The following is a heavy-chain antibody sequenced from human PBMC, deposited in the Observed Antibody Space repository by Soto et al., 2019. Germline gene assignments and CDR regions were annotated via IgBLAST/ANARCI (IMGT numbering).Heavy chain of an antibody. CDR3: ALPSCGGDCYSPFDY. CDR2: ISGNSGKT. CDR1: GVGLSTYA. V-gene: IGHV3-23*01. Sequence: EVQLLESGGGFVQPGGSLRLSCTASGVGLSTYAISWVRQAPGKGLERVSGISGNSGKTDYADAVKGRFSISRDKSENTVYLQMNRLRAEDTAVYYCALPSCGGDCYSPFDYWGQGTLVTVSS. J-gene: IGHJ4*02. D-gene: IGHD2-21*02.